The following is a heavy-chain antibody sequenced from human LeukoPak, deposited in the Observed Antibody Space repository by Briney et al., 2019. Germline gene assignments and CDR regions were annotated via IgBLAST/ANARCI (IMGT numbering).Heavy chain of an antibody. CDR2: IYYSEST. V-gene: IGHV4-59*01. J-gene: IGHJ5*02. Sequence: SEALSLTCTVSGGSISSYYWSWVRQPPGKGLEWSGDIYYSESTNYNPSLKSRGTISVDTSKNHFSLRLSSVTAADTAVYYWAREHSDSSGYHNWFDPWGPGNPVTASS. CDR1: GGSISSYY. D-gene: IGHD3-22*01. CDR3: AREHSDSSGYHNWFDP.